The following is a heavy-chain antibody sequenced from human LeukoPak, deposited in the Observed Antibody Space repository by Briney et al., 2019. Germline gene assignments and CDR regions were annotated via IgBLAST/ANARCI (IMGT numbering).Heavy chain of an antibody. J-gene: IGHJ4*02. Sequence: GGSLRLSCAASGXTFSGYAMSWVRQAPGKGLEWVSAISGSGSASYYADSVKGRFTISRDSSMNTLYLQMNSLRAEDTAVYYCAKRNVGTFDYWGQGTLVTVSS. D-gene: IGHD7-27*01. CDR3: AKRNVGTFDY. V-gene: IGHV3-23*01. CDR1: GXTFSGYA. CDR2: ISGSGSAS.